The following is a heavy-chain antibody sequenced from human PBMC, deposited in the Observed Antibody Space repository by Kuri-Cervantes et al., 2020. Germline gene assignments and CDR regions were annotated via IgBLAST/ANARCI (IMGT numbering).Heavy chain of an antibody. Sequence: GSLRLFCTVSGGSISSSSYYWGWIRQPPGKGPEWIGEINHSGSTKYNPSLKSRVTISVDTSKKQFSLKLSSVTAADTAVYYCARGRYDSSGYYLNYWGQGTLVTVSS. CDR3: ARGRYDSSGYYLNY. CDR2: INHSGST. CDR1: GGSISSSSYY. J-gene: IGHJ4*02. V-gene: IGHV4-39*07. D-gene: IGHD3-22*01.